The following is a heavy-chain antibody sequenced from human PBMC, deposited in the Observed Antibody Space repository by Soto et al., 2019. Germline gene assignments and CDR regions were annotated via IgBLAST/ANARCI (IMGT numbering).Heavy chain of an antibody. CDR1: GFTFSSYA. CDR2: ISGSGGST. Sequence: EVQVLESGGNLVQPGGSLRLSCAASGFTFSSYAMTWVRQAPGKGLEWVSAISGSGGSTYYADSVKGRFTLSRDNSKNTLYLQMNRLRAEDTAVYDWAKGGGYGVPAPTRHFDFWGQGTLVTVSS. V-gene: IGHV3-23*01. D-gene: IGHD2-2*01. J-gene: IGHJ4*02. CDR3: AKGGGYGVPAPTRHFDF.